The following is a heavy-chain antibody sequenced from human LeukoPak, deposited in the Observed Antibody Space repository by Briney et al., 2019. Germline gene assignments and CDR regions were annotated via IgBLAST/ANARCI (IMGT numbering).Heavy chain of an antibody. CDR3: AGQGVRGAPDY. Sequence: TSETLSLTCTVSGGSISSYYCSWIRQPPGKGLEWIGYIYYSGSTNYNPSLKSRVTISVDTSKNQFSLKLSSVTAADTAVYYCAGQGVRGAPDYWGQGTLVTVSS. CDR1: GGSISSYY. CDR2: IYYSGST. J-gene: IGHJ4*02. V-gene: IGHV4-59*08. D-gene: IGHD3-10*01.